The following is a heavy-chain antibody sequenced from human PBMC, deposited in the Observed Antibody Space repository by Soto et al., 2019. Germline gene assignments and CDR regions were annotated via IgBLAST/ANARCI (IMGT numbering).Heavy chain of an antibody. V-gene: IGHV1-18*01. CDR1: GYTFTSYG. D-gene: IGHD3-10*01. CDR3: AGSGSSGSYYNDYFDY. CDR2: ISAYNGNK. J-gene: IGHJ4*02. Sequence: ASVKVSCKASGYTFTSYGISWVRQAPGQGLEWMGWISAYNGNKNYAQKLQGRVTMTTDTSTSTAYMELRSLRSEDTAVYYCAGSGSSGSYYNDYFDYWGQGTLVTVSS.